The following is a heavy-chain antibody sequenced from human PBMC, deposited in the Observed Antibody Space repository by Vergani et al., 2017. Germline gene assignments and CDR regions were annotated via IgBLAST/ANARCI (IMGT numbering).Heavy chain of an antibody. Sequence: QVQLVESGVGVVQPGRSLRLSCAASGFTFSSYGMHWVRQAPGKGLEWVAVIWYDGSNKYYADSVKGRFSISTDNSKNTMYVQMNSLRAEDTAVYYCARGGLESKWFDPWGQGTLVTVSS. CDR2: IWYDGSNK. J-gene: IGHJ5*02. CDR1: GFTFSSYG. CDR3: ARGGLESKWFDP. V-gene: IGHV3-33*01. D-gene: IGHD1-26*01.